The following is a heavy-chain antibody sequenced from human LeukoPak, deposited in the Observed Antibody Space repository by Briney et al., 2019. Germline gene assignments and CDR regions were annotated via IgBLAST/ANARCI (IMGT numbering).Heavy chain of an antibody. J-gene: IGHJ4*02. V-gene: IGHV3-7*01. Sequence: GGSLRLSCAASGFTFSSYWRSWVRQAPGKGLEWVANIKQDGSEKYYVDSVKGRFTISRDNAKNSLYLQMNSLRAEDTAMYYCARVRGSSYFDYWGQGTLVTVSS. CDR3: ARVRGSSYFDY. D-gene: IGHD6-6*01. CDR1: GFTFSSYW. CDR2: IKQDGSEK.